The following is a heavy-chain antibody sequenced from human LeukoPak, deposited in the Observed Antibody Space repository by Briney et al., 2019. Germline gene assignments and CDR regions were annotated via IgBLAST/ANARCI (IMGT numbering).Heavy chain of an antibody. CDR2: INHSGST. V-gene: IGHV4-34*01. CDR1: GGSFSGYY. Sequence: SETLSLTCAVYGGSFSGYYWSWLRQPPGKGVEWIGEINHSGSTNYNPSLKSRVTISVDTSKNQFSLKLSSVTAADTAVYYCARVTYDILTGYYPTIDYWGQGTLVTVSS. CDR3: ARVTYDILTGYYPTIDY. J-gene: IGHJ4*02. D-gene: IGHD3-9*01.